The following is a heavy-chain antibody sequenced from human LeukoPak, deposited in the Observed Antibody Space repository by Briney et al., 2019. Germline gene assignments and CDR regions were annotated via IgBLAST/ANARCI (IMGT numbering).Heavy chain of an antibody. Sequence: GGSLRLSCAASGFTFSRYWMSWVCQAPGKGLERVANIKQDGSEKYYVDSVKGRFTISRDNAKNSLYLQMNSLRAEDTAVYYCARSRWSGYYPRYFQHWGQGTLVTVSS. CDR3: ARSRWSGYYPRYFQH. CDR1: GFTFSRYW. D-gene: IGHD3-3*01. V-gene: IGHV3-7*05. J-gene: IGHJ1*01. CDR2: IKQDGSEK.